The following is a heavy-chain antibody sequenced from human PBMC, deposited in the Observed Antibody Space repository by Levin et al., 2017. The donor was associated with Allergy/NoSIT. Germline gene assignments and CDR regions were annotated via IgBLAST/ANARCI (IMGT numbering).Heavy chain of an antibody. CDR3: ARDREVAGKWTFDY. J-gene: IGHJ4*02. D-gene: IGHD6-19*01. Sequence: ASVKVSCKASGYTFTGDYMHWVRQAPGQGLEWMGWINPSSGATRYSQKFQGRVTMTRDTSISTAYMELSRLRSDDTAVYYCARDREVAGKWTFDYWGQGTLVTVSS. CDR2: INPSSGAT. CDR1: GYTFTGDY. V-gene: IGHV1-2*02.